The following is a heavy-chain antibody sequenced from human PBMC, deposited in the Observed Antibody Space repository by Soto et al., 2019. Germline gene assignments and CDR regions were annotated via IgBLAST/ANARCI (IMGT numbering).Heavy chain of an antibody. V-gene: IGHV1-18*01. CDR3: ASRGLAGWFDP. Sequence: GASVKVSCKASGYTFTSYGISWVRQAPGQRLEWMGWISAYNGNTKYSQKFQGRVTITRDTSASTAYMELSSLRSEDTAVYYCASRGLAGWFDPWGQGTLVTVSS. CDR1: GYTFTSYG. J-gene: IGHJ5*02. D-gene: IGHD4-17*01. CDR2: ISAYNGNT.